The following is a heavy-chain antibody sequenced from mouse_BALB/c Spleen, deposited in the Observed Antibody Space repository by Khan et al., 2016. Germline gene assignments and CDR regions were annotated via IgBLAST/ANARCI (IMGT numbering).Heavy chain of an antibody. J-gene: IGHJ4*01. D-gene: IGHD2-14*01. CDR1: GYTFTNYG. Sequence: QIQLVQSGPELKKPGETVKISCKASGYTFTNYGMNWVKQAPGKGLKWMGWINTYTGEPTYADDFKGRFAFSLETSASTAYLQINNLKNEDTATXFCAAYYRDAIDYWGQGTSVTVSS. V-gene: IGHV9-3-1*01. CDR3: AAYYRDAIDY. CDR2: INTYTGEP.